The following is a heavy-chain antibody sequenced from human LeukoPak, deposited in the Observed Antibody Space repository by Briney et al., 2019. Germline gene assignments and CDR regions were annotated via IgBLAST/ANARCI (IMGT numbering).Heavy chain of an antibody. CDR1: GFTFSSYS. V-gene: IGHV3-21*01. CDR3: AELGITMIGGV. Sequence: PGGSLRLSCAASGFTFSSYSMNWVRQAPGKGLEWVSSISSSSSYIYYADSVKGRFTISRDNAKDSLYLQMNSLRAEDTAVYYCAELGITMIGGVWGKGTTVTISS. J-gene: IGHJ6*04. D-gene: IGHD3-10*02. CDR2: ISSSSSYI.